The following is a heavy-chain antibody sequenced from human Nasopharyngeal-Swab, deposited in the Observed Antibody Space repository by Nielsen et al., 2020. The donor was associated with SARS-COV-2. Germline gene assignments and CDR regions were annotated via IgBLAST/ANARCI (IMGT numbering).Heavy chain of an antibody. D-gene: IGHD5-12*01. V-gene: IGHV3-21*01. CDR3: ARDYIPVATIWKYFDY. CDR2: ISSSRSYI. CDR1: GFTFSSYS. J-gene: IGHJ4*02. Sequence: GESLKISCAASGFTFSSYSMNWVRQAPGKGLEWVSSISSSRSYIYYADSVKGRFTISRDNAKNSLYLQMNSLRAEDTAVYYCARDYIPVATIWKYFDYWGQGTLVTVSS.